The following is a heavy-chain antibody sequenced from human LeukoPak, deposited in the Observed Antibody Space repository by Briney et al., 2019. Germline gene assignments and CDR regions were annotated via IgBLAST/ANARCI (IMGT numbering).Heavy chain of an antibody. CDR2: MNPHSGNT. CDR1: GYTFSSND. D-gene: IGHD1-26*01. Sequence: GASVKVSCKASGYTFSSNDINWVRQATGQGLEWMGWMNPHSGNTGYAQKFQGRVTITRNSSISTAYMELSSLRSEDTAAYYCAREGNRSSDSSASYPLDYWGQGTLVTVSS. J-gene: IGHJ4*02. V-gene: IGHV1-8*01. CDR3: AREGNRSSDSSASYPLDY.